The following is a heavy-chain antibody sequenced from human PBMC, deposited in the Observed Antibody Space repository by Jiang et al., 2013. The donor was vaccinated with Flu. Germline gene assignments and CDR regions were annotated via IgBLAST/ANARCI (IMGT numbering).Heavy chain of an antibody. CDR3: ARYLSSSWYFWWSQVCLPLDY. J-gene: IGHJ4*02. D-gene: IGHD6-13*01. CDR2: INTNTGNP. CDR1: GYTFTSYA. V-gene: IGHV7-4-1*01. Sequence: QSGSELKKPGASVKVSCKASGYTFTSYAMNWVRQAPGQGLEWMGWINTNTGNPTYAQGFTGRFVFSLDTSVSTAYLQICSLKAEDTAVYYCARYLSSSWYFWWSQVCLPLDYWGQGTLVTVSS.